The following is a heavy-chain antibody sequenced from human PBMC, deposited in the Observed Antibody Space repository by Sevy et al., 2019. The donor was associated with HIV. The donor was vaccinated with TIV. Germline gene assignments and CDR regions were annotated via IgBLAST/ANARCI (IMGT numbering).Heavy chain of an antibody. Sequence: GGSLRLSCAPSGFTFSSYSMNWVRQAPGKGLEWVSYISSSRYTIYYADSVTGRFTISRDNVKNSLYLQMNSLRAEDTAVYYCARGPRWYYFDYWGQGTLVTVSS. CDR3: ARGPRWYYFDY. D-gene: IGHD2-15*01. CDR1: GFTFSSYS. V-gene: IGHV3-48*01. CDR2: ISSSRYTI. J-gene: IGHJ4*02.